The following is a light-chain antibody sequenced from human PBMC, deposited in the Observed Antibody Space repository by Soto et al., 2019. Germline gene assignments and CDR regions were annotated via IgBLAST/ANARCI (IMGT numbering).Light chain of an antibody. CDR2: AES. J-gene: IGKJ2*01. V-gene: IGKV1-6*01. Sequence: AIQMTQSPPSLSASVCDRVIITCRASQDIRVDVVWLQPRPGHAPNLLIYAESTLHTGVPSTFTGSGSGTDFTLTINDLQPEDVATYFCLQYYDFPYTFGQGTTLEI. CDR1: QDIRVD. CDR3: LQYYDFPYT.